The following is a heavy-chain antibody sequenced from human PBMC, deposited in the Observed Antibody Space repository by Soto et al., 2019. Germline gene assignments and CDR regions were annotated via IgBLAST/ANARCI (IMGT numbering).Heavy chain of an antibody. CDR3: ARMGPRAARPSY. D-gene: IGHD6-6*01. CDR2: VSSSGTTM. V-gene: IGHV3-11*01. J-gene: IGHJ4*02. CDR1: GFTFSDYD. Sequence: QVQLAESGGGLVKPGGYLRISCAASGFTFSDYDMSWIRQSPGKGLEWVSFVSSSGTTMYFADSVKGRFTISRDNAKNSLYLQMNSLRAEDTAVYYCARMGPRAARPSYWGQGTLVTVSS.